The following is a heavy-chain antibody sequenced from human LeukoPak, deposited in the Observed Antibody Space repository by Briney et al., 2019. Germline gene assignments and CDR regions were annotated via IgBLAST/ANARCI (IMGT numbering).Heavy chain of an antibody. CDR3: ARDTRHYGSGSYDY. J-gene: IGHJ4*02. V-gene: IGHV3-66*01. CDR1: GFTVSSNY. Sequence: GGSLRLSCAASGFTVSSNYMSWVRQAPGKGLEWVSVIYSGGSTYYADSVKGRFTISRDNSKNTLYLQMNSLRAEDTAVYYCARDTRHYGSGSYDYWGQGTLVTVSS. CDR2: IYSGGST. D-gene: IGHD3-10*01.